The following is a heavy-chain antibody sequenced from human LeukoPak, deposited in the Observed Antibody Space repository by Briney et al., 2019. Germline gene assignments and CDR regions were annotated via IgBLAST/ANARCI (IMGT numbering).Heavy chain of an antibody. CDR1: GFTFSNYG. CDR3: AKDEYGSSSYYFDY. V-gene: IGHV3-30*02. D-gene: IGHD6-13*01. Sequence: GGSLRLSCAASGFTFSNYGMLWVRQAPGQGLEWVAIIQYDGSKEYYADSVKGRFTISRDNSKNMVYLQMNSLRAEDTAVYYCAKDEYGSSSYYFDYWGQGTLVTVSS. J-gene: IGHJ4*02. CDR2: IQYDGSKE.